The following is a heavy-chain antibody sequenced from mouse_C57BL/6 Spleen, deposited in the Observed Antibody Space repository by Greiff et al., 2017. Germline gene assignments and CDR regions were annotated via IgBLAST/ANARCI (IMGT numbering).Heavy chain of an antibody. D-gene: IGHD1-1*01. J-gene: IGHJ2*01. CDR1: GFNIKDDY. Sequence: EVKLQESGAELVRPGASVKLSCTASGFNIKDDYMHWVKQRPEQGLEWIGWIDPENGDTEYASKFQGKATITADTSSNTAYLQLSSLTSEDTAVYYCTTRGDYYGSSSDYWGQGTTLTVSS. CDR2: IDPENGDT. V-gene: IGHV14-4*01. CDR3: TTRGDYYGSSSDY.